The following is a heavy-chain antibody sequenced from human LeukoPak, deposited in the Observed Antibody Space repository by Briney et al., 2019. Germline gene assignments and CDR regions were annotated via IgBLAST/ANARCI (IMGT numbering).Heavy chain of an antibody. CDR1: GGSFSGYS. CDR2: INHSGIN. Sequence: SETLSLTCAVSGGSFSGYSLTWIRQPPGQGLEWIGEINHSGINHFNPSLKSRVTISADTSKKQVFLNLNSVTAADTAVYYCAKKKVDVMGNQYYYYYGLDVWGQGTTVTVSS. J-gene: IGHJ6*02. V-gene: IGHV4-34*01. CDR3: AKKKVDVMGNQYYYYYGLDV. D-gene: IGHD3-16*01.